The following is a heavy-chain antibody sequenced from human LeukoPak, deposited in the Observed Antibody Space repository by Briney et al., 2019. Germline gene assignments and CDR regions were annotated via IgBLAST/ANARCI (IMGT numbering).Heavy chain of an antibody. J-gene: IGHJ4*02. CDR3: AKPIGYCSSTSCYDGGFDY. V-gene: IGHV3-30*04. Sequence: GGSLRLSCAASGFIFSNYAMHWVRQAPGKGLEWVAVIRYDGSNKYYADSVKGRFTISRDNSKNTLYLQMNSLRAEDTAVYYCAKPIGYCSSTSCYDGGFDYWGQGTLVTVSS. D-gene: IGHD2-2*01. CDR2: IRYDGSNK. CDR1: GFIFSNYA.